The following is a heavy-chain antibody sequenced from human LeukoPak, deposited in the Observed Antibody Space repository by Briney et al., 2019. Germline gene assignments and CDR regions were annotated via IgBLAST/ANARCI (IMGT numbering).Heavy chain of an antibody. J-gene: IGHJ4*02. CDR2: ISSSSSYI. CDR1: GFTFSSYS. V-gene: IGHV3-21*01. Sequence: GGSLRLSCAASGFTFSSYSMNWVRQAPGKGLEWVSSISSSSSYIYYADSVKGRFTISRDNAKNSLYLQMNSLRAEDTAVYYCARDFVPYCGGDCYSVPDYWGQGPLVTVSS. CDR3: ARDFVPYCGGDCYSVPDY. D-gene: IGHD2-21*02.